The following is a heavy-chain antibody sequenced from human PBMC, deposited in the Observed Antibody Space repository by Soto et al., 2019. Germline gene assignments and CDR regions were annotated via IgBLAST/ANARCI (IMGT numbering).Heavy chain of an antibody. D-gene: IGHD5-18*01. J-gene: IGHJ4*02. V-gene: IGHV2-70*01. CDR3: ARIKKGRDTAMARGSYYFDY. CDR1: GFSLSTSGMC. Sequence: SGPTLVNPTQTLTLTCTFSGFSLSTSGMCVSWIRQPPGKALEWLALIDWDDDKYYSTSLKTRLTISKDTSKNQVVLTMANMDPVDTATYYCARIKKGRDTAMARGSYYFDYWGQGTLVTVSS. CDR2: IDWDDDK.